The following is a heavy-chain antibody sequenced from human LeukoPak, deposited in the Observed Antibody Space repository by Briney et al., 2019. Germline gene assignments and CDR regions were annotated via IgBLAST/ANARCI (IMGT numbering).Heavy chain of an antibody. CDR3: ATTSRSVSYHFDY. V-gene: IGHV3-74*01. CDR1: GFTFSTYW. D-gene: IGHD1-26*01. Sequence: GGSLRLSCAASGFTFSTYWMHWVRQAPGKGLVWVSRINGDGSSTDYADSVKGRFTISRDNAKNTLYLQMNSLRAEDTSVYYCATTSRSVSYHFDYWGQGTLVTVSS. J-gene: IGHJ4*02. CDR2: INGDGSST.